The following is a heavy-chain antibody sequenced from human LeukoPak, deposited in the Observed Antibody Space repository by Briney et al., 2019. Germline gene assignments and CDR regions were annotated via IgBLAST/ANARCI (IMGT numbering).Heavy chain of an antibody. Sequence: SETLSLTCTVSGGSISSYYWSWIRQPPGKGLEYIGYIYYSGSTDYNPSLKSRVTISVDTSKNQFSLKLSSVTAADTAVYYCARDEQQLPYNWFDPWGQGTLVTVSS. CDR1: GGSISSYY. CDR3: ARDEQQLPYNWFDP. D-gene: IGHD6-13*01. V-gene: IGHV4-59*01. CDR2: IYYSGST. J-gene: IGHJ5*02.